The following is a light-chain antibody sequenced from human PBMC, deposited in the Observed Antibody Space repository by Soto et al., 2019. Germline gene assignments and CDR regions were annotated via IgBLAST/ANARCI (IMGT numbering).Light chain of an antibody. Sequence: EILLTQSPATLSVSPGERATLSCRTSQSVSSNFAWYQQKPGQAPRLLIYDASTRATGIPARFSGSGSGTEFTLTISSLHTEDFAVYYCQHYNNWPLYTFGQGTKLEIK. CDR2: DAS. V-gene: IGKV3-15*01. J-gene: IGKJ2*01. CDR3: QHYNNWPLYT. CDR1: QSVSSN.